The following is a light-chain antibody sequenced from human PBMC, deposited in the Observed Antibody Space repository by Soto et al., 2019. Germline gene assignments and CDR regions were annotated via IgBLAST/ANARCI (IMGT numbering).Light chain of an antibody. Sequence: QSVLTQPPSASGTPGQRVTISCSGTTSDVGGFDYVSWYQQHPGKVPKLMIFDVSNRPSGVSDRFSGSKSGNTASLTISGLQAEDEADYYCSSYTTTGTQVFGTGTKLTVL. CDR1: TSDVGGFDY. J-gene: IGLJ1*01. CDR2: DVS. CDR3: SSYTTTGTQV. V-gene: IGLV2-14*03.